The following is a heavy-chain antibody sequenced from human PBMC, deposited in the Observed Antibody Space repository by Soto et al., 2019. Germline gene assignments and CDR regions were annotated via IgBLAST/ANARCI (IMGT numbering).Heavy chain of an antibody. CDR3: ARAGQRRETRSNGVSGYDSPNYYMDV. D-gene: IGHD5-12*01. CDR2: INHSGST. CDR1: GGSFSGYY. Sequence: SETLSLTCAVYGGSFSGYYWSWIRQPPGKGLEWIGEINHSGSTNYNPSLKSRVTISVDTSKNQFSLKLSSVTAADTAVYYCARAGQRRETRSNGVSGYDSPNYYMDVWGKGTTVTVSS. V-gene: IGHV4-34*01. J-gene: IGHJ6*03.